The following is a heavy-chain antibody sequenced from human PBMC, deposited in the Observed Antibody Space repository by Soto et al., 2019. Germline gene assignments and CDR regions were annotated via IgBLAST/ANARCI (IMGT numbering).Heavy chain of an antibody. V-gene: IGHV3-13*01. Sequence: EVYLVESGGDLVQPGGSLRLTCAASGFTFSRYDFHWVRQATGKGLEGVSGLGKGGDTYYAGSVKARFIMSRENAKNSLYLQMNTLRVGDTAVYYCTSGADGCDFWGQGTLVTVSS. CDR1: GFTFSRYD. CDR3: TSGADGCDF. D-gene: IGHD3-16*01. J-gene: IGHJ4*02. CDR2: LGKGGDT.